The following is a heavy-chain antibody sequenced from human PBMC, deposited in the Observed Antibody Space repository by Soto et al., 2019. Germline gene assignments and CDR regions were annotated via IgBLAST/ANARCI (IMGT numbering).Heavy chain of an antibody. CDR3: ARLEGLATISYYFDF. J-gene: IGHJ4*02. CDR1: GDSINSDKYY. CDR2: IYYRGNT. V-gene: IGHV4-39*01. D-gene: IGHD3-9*01. Sequence: QLQLQESGPGLVKPSETLSLTCSVSGDSINSDKYYWGWIRQPPGKGLEWIGSIYYRGNTYYNPSLQPRFTISLDKSKSQFSLKLNSVTAADSAVYFCARLEGLATISYYFDFWGQGALVTVSS.